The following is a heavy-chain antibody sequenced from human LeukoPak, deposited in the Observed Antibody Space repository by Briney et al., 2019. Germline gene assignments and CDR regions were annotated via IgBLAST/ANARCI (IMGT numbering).Heavy chain of an antibody. CDR2: LYYMRGA. CDR1: GGSISSYY. J-gene: IGHJ4*02. Sequence: SETLSLTCTVSGGSISSYYWSWIRQPPGKGVEWIGNLYYMRGAWYKSSLKSRVTISVDTSKNQFSLKLSSVTAADTAVYYCARRYCSSTSCHEAWGQGTLVTVSS. CDR3: ARRYCSSTSCHEA. D-gene: IGHD2-2*01. V-gene: IGHV4-59*12.